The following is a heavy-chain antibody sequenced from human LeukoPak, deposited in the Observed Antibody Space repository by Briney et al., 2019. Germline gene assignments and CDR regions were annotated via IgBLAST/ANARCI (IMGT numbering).Heavy chain of an antibody. CDR2: LVVTGGAT. J-gene: IGHJ4*02. CDR3: AKDDGGEYHLFDS. CDR1: GFTFRNFA. Sequence: GGSLRLSCAASGFTFRNFAMSWVRQVPGKGLEWLSTLVVTGGATYYADSVTGRFIISRDNSKNTLYLQMNSLTVEDTAVYYCAKDDGGEYHLFDSWGQGTLVTVSS. V-gene: IGHV3-23*01. D-gene: IGHD3-16*01.